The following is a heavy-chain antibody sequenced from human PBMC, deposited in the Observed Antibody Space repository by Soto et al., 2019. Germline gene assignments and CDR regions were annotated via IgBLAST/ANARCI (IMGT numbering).Heavy chain of an antibody. Sequence: SESLSLTCAVSGGSISSGGYSWSWIRQPPGKGLEWIGYIYHSGSTYYNPSLKSRVTISVDTSKNQFSLKLSSVTAADTAVYYCARYCGGDCYTYYYYGLDVWGQGTTVTVSS. CDR2: IYHSGST. J-gene: IGHJ6*02. D-gene: IGHD2-21*02. CDR3: ARYCGGDCYTYYYYGLDV. V-gene: IGHV4-30-2*02. CDR1: GGSISSGGYS.